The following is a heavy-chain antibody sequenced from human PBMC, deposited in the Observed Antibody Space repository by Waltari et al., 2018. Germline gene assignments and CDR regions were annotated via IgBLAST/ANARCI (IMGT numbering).Heavy chain of an antibody. CDR3: AKVENSGSFYYFDY. CDR1: GFTFSSYA. V-gene: IGHV3-23*04. CDR2: ISSSGGST. J-gene: IGHJ4*02. D-gene: IGHD1-26*01. Sequence: EVQLVESGGGLVQPGGSLRLSCAASGFTFSSYAMSCVRQAPGKGLDWVSGISSSGGSTYYADSVKGRFTISRDNSKNTLYLQMNSLRAEDTAVFYCAKVENSGSFYYFDYWGQGALVTVSS.